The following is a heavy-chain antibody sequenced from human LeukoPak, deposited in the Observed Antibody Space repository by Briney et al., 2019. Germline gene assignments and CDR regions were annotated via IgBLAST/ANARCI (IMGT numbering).Heavy chain of an antibody. CDR1: GFNFDTYN. CDR3: ARYSEVYYYVDV. J-gene: IGHJ6*03. CDR2: IRSYTSYI. D-gene: IGHD2-21*01. Sequence: PGGSLRLSCAASGFNFDTYNFNWVRQAPGKGLEWVATIRSYTSYIHYGDSVKGRFTISRDDAKKSLYLQMNSLRAEDTAVYFCARYSEVYYYVDVWGTGTTVTVSS. V-gene: IGHV3-21*01.